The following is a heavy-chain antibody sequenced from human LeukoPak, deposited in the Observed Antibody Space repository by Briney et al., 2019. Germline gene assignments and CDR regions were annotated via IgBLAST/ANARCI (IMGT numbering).Heavy chain of an antibody. J-gene: IGHJ4*02. Sequence: GGSLRLSCAASGFTVSSYSMDWVRQAPGKGLEWVSYISSSSSTIYYADSVKGRFTISRGNAKNSLYLQMNSLRDEDTAVYYCTTLRITMVRGVHLVDYWGQGTLVTVSS. CDR3: TTLRITMVRGVHLVDY. CDR2: ISSSSSTI. CDR1: GFTVSSYS. V-gene: IGHV3-48*02. D-gene: IGHD3-10*01.